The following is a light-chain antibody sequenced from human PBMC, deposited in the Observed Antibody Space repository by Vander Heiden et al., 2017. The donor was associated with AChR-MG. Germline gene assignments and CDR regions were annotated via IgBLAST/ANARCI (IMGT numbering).Light chain of an antibody. V-gene: IGLV2-14*03. Sequence: QSALTQPASVSGSPGPSITISCTGTSSDVGGYNYVSWYQQRPGKAPKLMIYDVSNRPSGVSNRFSGSKSGNTASLTISGLQAEDEADYYCSSYTSSSTLRVFGGGTKLTVL. J-gene: IGLJ3*02. CDR3: SSYTSSSTLRV. CDR2: DVS. CDR1: SSDVGGYNY.